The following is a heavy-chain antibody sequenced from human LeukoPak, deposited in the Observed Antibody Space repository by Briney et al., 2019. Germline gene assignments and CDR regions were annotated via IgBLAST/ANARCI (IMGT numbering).Heavy chain of an antibody. D-gene: IGHD3-10*01. CDR2: ISYSGST. J-gene: IGHJ3*02. V-gene: IGHV4-59*12. CDR1: GVSISNYY. Sequence: PSETLSLTCTVSGVSISNYYWSWIRQPPGKGLEWIGSISYSGSTNYNPSLKSRVTISIDTSKNQFSLNLTSVTAADTAVYYCASGVGEFFPDAFNIWGQGTMVGVFS. CDR3: ASGVGEFFPDAFNI.